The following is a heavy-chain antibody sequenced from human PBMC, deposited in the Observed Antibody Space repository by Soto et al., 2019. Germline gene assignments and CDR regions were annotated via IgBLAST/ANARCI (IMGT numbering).Heavy chain of an antibody. CDR1: GFTFSSYA. V-gene: IGHV3-30-3*01. CDR3: SRGPLVPAAMYGYWYFDL. D-gene: IGHD2-2*01. J-gene: IGHJ2*01. Sequence: QVQLVESGGGVVQPGRSLRLSCAASGFTFSSYAMHWVRQAPGKGLEWVAVISYDGSNKYYADSVKGRFTISRDNSKNTLYLQMNSLRAEDTAVYYCSRGPLVPAAMYGYWYFDLWGRGTLVTVSS. CDR2: ISYDGSNK.